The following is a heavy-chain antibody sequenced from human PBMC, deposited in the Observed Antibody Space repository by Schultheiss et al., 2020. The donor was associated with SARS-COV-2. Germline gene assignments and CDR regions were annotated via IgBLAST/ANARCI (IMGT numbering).Heavy chain of an antibody. Sequence: GSLRLSCAVYGGSFSGYYWSWIRQPPGKGLEWIGEINHSGSTNYNPSLKSRVTISVDTSKNQFSLKLTSVTAADTAVYYCARGPAPYSDFWTDSYTGWFDPWGQGTLVTVSS. CDR3: ARGPAPYSDFWTDSYTGWFDP. V-gene: IGHV4-34*01. D-gene: IGHD3-3*01. J-gene: IGHJ5*02. CDR2: INHSGST. CDR1: GGSFSGYY.